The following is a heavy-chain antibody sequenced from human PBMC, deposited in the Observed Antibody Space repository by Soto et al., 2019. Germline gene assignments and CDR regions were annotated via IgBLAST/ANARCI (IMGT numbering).Heavy chain of an antibody. V-gene: IGHV4-61*01. CDR3: ARDVGPTDYYSYFVLDV. D-gene: IGHD1-26*01. CDR1: GGSVSSGSYY. Sequence: PSETLSLTCTVSGGSVSSGSYYWSWIRQPPGKGLEWIGYIYYSGSTNYNPSLKSRVTISVDTSKNQFSLKLRSVTTADTAVYYCARDVGPTDYYSYFVLDVWGQGTTVTVSS. CDR2: IYYSGST. J-gene: IGHJ6*02.